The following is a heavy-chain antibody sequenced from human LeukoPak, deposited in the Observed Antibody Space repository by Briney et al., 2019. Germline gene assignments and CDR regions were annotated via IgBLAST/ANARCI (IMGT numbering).Heavy chain of an antibody. Sequence: SETLALTCTVSGGAISRSSDYWGWIRRPPGKGLEWIGTIYYSGSTYYNPSLKSRVTISVDTSKNQFSLKLSSVTAADTAVYYCAKDHPWGYGYYFDLWGQGTLVTVSS. V-gene: IGHV4-39*02. CDR1: GGAISRSSDY. D-gene: IGHD5-18*01. J-gene: IGHJ4*02. CDR2: IYYSGST. CDR3: AKDHPWGYGYYFDL.